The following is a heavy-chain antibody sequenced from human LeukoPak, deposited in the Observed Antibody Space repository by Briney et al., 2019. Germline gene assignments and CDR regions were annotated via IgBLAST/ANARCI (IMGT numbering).Heavy chain of an antibody. CDR1: KFTFSHYG. J-gene: IGHJ4*02. CDR3: ARGLYMGAITFDY. Sequence: GGSLRLSCTASKFTFSHYGMQWVRQAPGKGLEWVAVISSDGSIKVYADSVKGRFTISRDNSKNTLYLQMNSLRAEDTAVYYCARGLYMGAITFDYWGQGTLVTVSS. V-gene: IGHV3-30*03. CDR2: ISSDGSIK. D-gene: IGHD1-26*01.